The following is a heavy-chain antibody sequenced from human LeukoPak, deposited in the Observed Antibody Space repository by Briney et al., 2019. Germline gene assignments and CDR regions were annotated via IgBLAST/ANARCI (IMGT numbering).Heavy chain of an antibody. V-gene: IGHV3-74*01. CDR2: IDSDGRRT. Sequence: GGSLRLSCAVSGFNFSTYWMHWVRQAPGKGLEWVSRIDSDGRRTSYADSVKGRFTISRDNAKNTLHLQMNSLRAEDTAVYYCARSPNCGGDCSWGQGTLVTVS. D-gene: IGHD2-21*02. CDR1: GFNFSTYW. J-gene: IGHJ5*02. CDR3: ARSPNCGGDCS.